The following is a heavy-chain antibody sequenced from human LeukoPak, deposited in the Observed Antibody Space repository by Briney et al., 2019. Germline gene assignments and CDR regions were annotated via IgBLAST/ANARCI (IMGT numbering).Heavy chain of an antibody. CDR3: ATNLIGAGEYFQQ. CDR2: ISSGGDIM. CDR1: GLRFSDYY. V-gene: IGHV3-11*01. J-gene: IGHJ1*01. Sequence: SGESLSLSCAASGLRFSDYYVSWIRQAPGKGLQWVSYISSGGDIMHYADSVKGRFTSSRDNAKNSGYLEMNSLGAEDTAVYYCATNLIGAGEYFQQWGQGTLVTVSS. D-gene: IGHD2/OR15-2a*01.